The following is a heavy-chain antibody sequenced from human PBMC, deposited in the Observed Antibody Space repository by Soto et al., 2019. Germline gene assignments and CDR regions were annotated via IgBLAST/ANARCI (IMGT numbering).Heavy chain of an antibody. D-gene: IGHD6-13*01. CDR2: IYYSGST. V-gene: IGHV4-59*01. CDR1: GGSISSYY. Sequence: SETLSLTCTVSGGSISSYYWSWIRQPPGKGLEWVGYIYYSGSTNYNPSLKSRVTISVDTSKNQFSLKLSSVTAADTAVYYSARTQWYSSSCWFDPWGQGTLVTVSS. J-gene: IGHJ5*02. CDR3: ARTQWYSSSCWFDP.